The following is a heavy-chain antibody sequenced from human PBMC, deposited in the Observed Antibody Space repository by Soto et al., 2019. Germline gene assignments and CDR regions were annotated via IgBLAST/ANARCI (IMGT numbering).Heavy chain of an antibody. D-gene: IGHD5-18*01. CDR3: ARRDGYSFDY. CDR2: IYYSGST. J-gene: IGHJ4*02. V-gene: IGHV4-59*08. Sequence: QVQLQASGPGLVKPSETLSITCTVSGGSISSYYWSWIRQPPGKGLEWIGSIYYSGSTNYNPPPRSLAAIPVDRSKHQSSLRLSSVTPADTAGYYCARRDGYSFDYWCQGTLVTVSS. CDR1: GGSISSYY.